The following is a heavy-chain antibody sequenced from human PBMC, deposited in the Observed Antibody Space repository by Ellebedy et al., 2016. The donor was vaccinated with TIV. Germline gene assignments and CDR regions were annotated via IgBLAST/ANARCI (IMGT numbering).Heavy chain of an antibody. CDR3: ARDFDTDPMKTIFDY. J-gene: IGHJ4*01. Sequence: PGGSLRLSCAASGFTFSDYYMSWIRQAPWKGLEWVSYISSSGSTIYYADSVKGRFTISRDNAKNSLYLQMNSLRAEDTAVYYCARDFDTDPMKTIFDYWGHGTLVTVSS. D-gene: IGHD5-18*01. CDR2: ISSSGSTI. V-gene: IGHV3-11*01. CDR1: GFTFSDYY.